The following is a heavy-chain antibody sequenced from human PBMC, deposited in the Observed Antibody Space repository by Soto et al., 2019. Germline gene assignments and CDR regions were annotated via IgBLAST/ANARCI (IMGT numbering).Heavy chain of an antibody. J-gene: IGHJ3*02. D-gene: IGHD2-8*01. CDR2: IVVGSGNT. Sequence: GASVKVSCKASGFTFTSSAMQWVRQARGQRLEWIGWIVVGSGNTKDARKVQERVTITRDMSTSTAYMELSSLRAEDTAVYYCAAAEVCNGVAYGAFDIWGQGTMVTVSS. CDR3: AAAEVCNGVAYGAFDI. CDR1: GFTFTSSA. V-gene: IGHV1-58*02.